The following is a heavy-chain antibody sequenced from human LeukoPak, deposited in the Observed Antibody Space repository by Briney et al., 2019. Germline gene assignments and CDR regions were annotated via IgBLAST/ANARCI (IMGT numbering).Heavy chain of an antibody. CDR2: IGAYNGNT. J-gene: IGHJ3*02. D-gene: IGHD4-17*01. CDR3: ASTANDYGDYWAFDI. CDR1: GYTFTSYG. V-gene: IGHV1-18*01. Sequence: ASVKVSCKASGYTFTSYGISWVRQPPGQGLEWMGWIGAYNGNTNYAQKLQGRVTMTTDTSTSTAYMELRSLRSDDAAVYYCASTANDYGDYWAFDIWGQGTMVTVSS.